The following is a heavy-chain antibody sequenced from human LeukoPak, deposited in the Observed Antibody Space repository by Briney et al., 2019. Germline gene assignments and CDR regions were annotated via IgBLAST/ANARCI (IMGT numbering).Heavy chain of an antibody. V-gene: IGHV4-34*01. J-gene: IGHJ5*02. D-gene: IGHD6-13*01. CDR2: INHSGST. CDR3: ARVLSRIAAAGPWFDP. Sequence: NSSETLSLTCAVYGGSFSGYYWSWIRQPPGKGLEWIGEINHSGSTNYNPSLKSRVTISVDTSKNQFSLKLSSVTAADTAVYYCARVLSRIAAAGPWFDPWGQGTLVTVSP. CDR1: GGSFSGYY.